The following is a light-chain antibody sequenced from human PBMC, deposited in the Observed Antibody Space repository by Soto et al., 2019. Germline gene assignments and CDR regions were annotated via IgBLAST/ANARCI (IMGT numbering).Light chain of an antibody. V-gene: IGKV3-15*01. CDR2: GAS. CDR1: QTVTTN. J-gene: IGKJ1*01. Sequence: ETVMTQSPATLSVSPGERVTLSCRASQTVTTNLAWYQQKSGQAPRLLIYGASTRATGIPARFSGSGSGTEFTLTISNLQSEDSALYYCQQYSSPPQTFGQGTKVEIK. CDR3: QQYSSPPQT.